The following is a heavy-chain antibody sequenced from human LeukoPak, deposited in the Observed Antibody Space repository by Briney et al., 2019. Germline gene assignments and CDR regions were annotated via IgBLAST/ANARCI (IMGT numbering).Heavy chain of an antibody. D-gene: IGHD3-10*01. CDR3: ARDGDSYGSGTYPRAFDP. J-gene: IGHJ5*02. CDR1: GFTFSSYA. V-gene: IGHV3-30-3*01. CDR2: ISYDGSNE. Sequence: GGSLRLSCAASGFTFSSYAMHWVRQAPGKGLEWVAVISYDGSNEYYADSVKGRFTISRGNSKNTLYLQMNSLRAEDTAVYYCARDGDSYGSGTYPRAFDPWGQGTLVTVSS.